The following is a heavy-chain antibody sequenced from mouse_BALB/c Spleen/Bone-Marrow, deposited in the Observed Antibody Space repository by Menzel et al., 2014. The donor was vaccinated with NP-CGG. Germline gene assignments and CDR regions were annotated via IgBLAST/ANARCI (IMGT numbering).Heavy chain of an antibody. J-gene: IGHJ4*01. D-gene: IGHD3-1*01. Sequence: QVQLQQSGAELVRPGVSVKISCKGSGYTFTDYAMHWVKQSHAKSLEWIGVISPHYVDGGYNQKFRGKATMTIDKSSSTAYMELARLTSEDSAIYYCARGGSPGLYYYAMDYWGQGTSVTVSS. V-gene: IGHV1S137*01. CDR2: ISPHYVDG. CDR3: ARGGSPGLYYYAMDY. CDR1: GYTFTDYA.